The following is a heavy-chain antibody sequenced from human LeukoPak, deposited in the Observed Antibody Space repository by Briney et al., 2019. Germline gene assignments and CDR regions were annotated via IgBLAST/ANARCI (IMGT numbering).Heavy chain of an antibody. V-gene: IGHV3-23*01. Sequence: GGSLRLSCAASGFTFSNYAMSWVRQAPGKGLEWVSAISGSGGSTYYADSVKGRFTISRDNSKNTLYLQMNSLRAEDTAVYYCAKYGDESSGYYSDWGQGTLVTVSS. CDR3: AKYGDESSGYYSD. CDR2: ISGSGGST. CDR1: GFTFSNYA. D-gene: IGHD3-22*01. J-gene: IGHJ4*02.